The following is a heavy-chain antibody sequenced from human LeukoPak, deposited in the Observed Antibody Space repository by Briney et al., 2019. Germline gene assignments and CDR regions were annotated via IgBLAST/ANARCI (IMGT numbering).Heavy chain of an antibody. CDR3: ATPGWGYYGSGRPAMDV. Sequence: SETLSLTCTVSGDSISSSSYYWGWIRQPPGKGLEWIGSIYYSGSTYYNPSLKSRVTISVDTSKNQFSLKLSSVTAADTAVYYCATPGWGYYGSGRPAMDVWGKGTTVTISS. CDR2: IYYSGST. D-gene: IGHD3-10*01. CDR1: GDSISSSSYY. J-gene: IGHJ6*04. V-gene: IGHV4-39*01.